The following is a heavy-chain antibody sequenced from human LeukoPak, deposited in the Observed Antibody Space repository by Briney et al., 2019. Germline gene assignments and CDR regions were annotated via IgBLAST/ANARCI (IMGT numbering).Heavy chain of an antibody. Sequence: SEPLSLTCTVSGGFTIYYWSWIRQPPGKGLEWIGYINCSGSTSYNPSLKSRVTISVDTSRDQFSLKLTSVTAADTAAYYCARLNGGRWGQGILVTVSS. CDR1: GGFTIYY. CDR2: INCSGST. V-gene: IGHV4-59*08. J-gene: IGHJ4*02. CDR3: ARLNGGR. D-gene: IGHD7-27*01.